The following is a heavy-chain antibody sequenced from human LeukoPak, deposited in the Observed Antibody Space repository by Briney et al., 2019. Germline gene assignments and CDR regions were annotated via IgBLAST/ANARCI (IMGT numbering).Heavy chain of an antibody. J-gene: IGHJ4*02. D-gene: IGHD3-10*01. Sequence: GASVKVSCKASGYTFTSYGISWVRQAPGQGLEWMGWISAYNSNTNYAQKLQGRVTMTTDTSTSTAYMELRSLRSDDTAVYYCARVHYGSGSYKRQTGPFDYWGQGTLVTVSS. V-gene: IGHV1-18*01. CDR1: GYTFTSYG. CDR3: ARVHYGSGSYKRQTGPFDY. CDR2: ISAYNSNT.